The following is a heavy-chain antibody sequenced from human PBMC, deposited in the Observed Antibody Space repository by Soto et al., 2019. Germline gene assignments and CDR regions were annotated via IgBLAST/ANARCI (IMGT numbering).Heavy chain of an antibody. V-gene: IGHV4-31*03. CDR2: IHYSGST. Sequence: PSETLSLTCTVSGGSISNGGYYWNWVRQHPGKGLEWIGYIHYSGSTWYNPSLESRVTISVDTSKDQFSLKLRPVTAADTAVYYCARVRGSGSYAAYYFDSWGKGTLVTAS. D-gene: IGHD3-10*01. CDR3: ARVRGSGSYAAYYFDS. J-gene: IGHJ4*01. CDR1: GGSISNGGYY.